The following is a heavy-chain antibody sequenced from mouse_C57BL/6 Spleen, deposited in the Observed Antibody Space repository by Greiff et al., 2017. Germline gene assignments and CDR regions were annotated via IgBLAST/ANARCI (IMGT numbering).Heavy chain of an antibody. CDR2: IRLKSDNYAT. CDR1: GFTFSNYW. V-gene: IGHV6-3*01. J-gene: IGHJ2*01. Sequence: EVKVEESGGGLVQPGGSMKLSCVASGFTFSNYWMNWVRQSPEKGLEWVAQIRLKSDNYATHYAESVKGRFTISRDDSKSSVYLQMNNLRAEDTGIYYCTGGAGLYWGQGTTLTVSS. CDR3: TGGAGLY. D-gene: IGHD3-3*01.